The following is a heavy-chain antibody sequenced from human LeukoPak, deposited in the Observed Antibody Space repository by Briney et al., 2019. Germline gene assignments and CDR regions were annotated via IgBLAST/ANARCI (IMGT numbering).Heavy chain of an antibody. J-gene: IGHJ5*02. Sequence: SETLSLTCDVSGGSITGNTYYWGWIRQPPGKGLEWIGSIYYSGSTYYNPSLKSRVTISVDTSKNQFSLKLSSVTAADTAVYYCARHPAAKPSGWFDPWGQGALVTVSS. CDR1: GGSITGNTYY. CDR3: ARHPAAKPSGWFDP. D-gene: IGHD2-2*02. CDR2: IYYSGST. V-gene: IGHV4-39*01.